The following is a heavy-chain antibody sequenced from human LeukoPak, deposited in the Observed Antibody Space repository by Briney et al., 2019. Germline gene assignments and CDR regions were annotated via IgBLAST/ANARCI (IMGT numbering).Heavy chain of an antibody. Sequence: PGGSLRLSCAASGFSFSSYSMNWVRQAPGKGLEWVSSISSSSSYIYYADSVKGRFTISRDNAKNSLYLQMNGLRAEDTAVYYCARDGSGPFDYWGQGNPGHRLL. CDR2: ISSSSSYI. J-gene: IGHJ4*02. CDR1: GFSFSSYS. V-gene: IGHV3-21*01. CDR3: ARDGSGPFDY. D-gene: IGHD6-19*01.